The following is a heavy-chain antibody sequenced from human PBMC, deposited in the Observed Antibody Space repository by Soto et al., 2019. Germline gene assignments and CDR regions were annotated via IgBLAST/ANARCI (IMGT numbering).Heavy chain of an antibody. CDR2: ISPNGDST. V-gene: IGHV3-23*01. Sequence: EVQLLESGGGLVQPGGSLRLACAASGFTFNNYAMNWVRQAPGRGLEWVSIISPNGDSTYYADSVKGRFTISRDNFQNTVLLQMNSLRAEDTAIYFCAKVRLTDYLRYAPHLWGQGTLVTVSS. D-gene: IGHD2-8*01. J-gene: IGHJ3*01. CDR1: GFTFNNYA. CDR3: AKVRLTDYLRYAPHL.